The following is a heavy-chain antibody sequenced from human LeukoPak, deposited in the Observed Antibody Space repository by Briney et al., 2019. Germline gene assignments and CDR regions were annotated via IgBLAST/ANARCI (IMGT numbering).Heavy chain of an antibody. V-gene: IGHV3-23*01. CDR2: ISGSGGST. J-gene: IGHJ4*02. CDR1: GFTFSSYA. CDR3: AKDQCASSWYRAIDYFDY. Sequence: GGSLRLSCAASGFTFSSYAMSWVRQAPGKGLEWVSAISGSGGSTYYADSVKGRFTISRDNSKNTLYLQMNSLRAEDTGVYYCAKDQCASSWYRAIDYFDYWGQGTLVTVSS. D-gene: IGHD6-13*01.